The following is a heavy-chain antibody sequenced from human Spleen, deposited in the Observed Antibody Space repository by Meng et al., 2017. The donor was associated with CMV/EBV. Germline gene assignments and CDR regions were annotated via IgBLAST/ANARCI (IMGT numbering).Heavy chain of an antibody. CDR3: ARALSGSSGWSGFDY. V-gene: IGHV1-69*10. J-gene: IGHJ4*02. CDR1: GGTFNNYP. D-gene: IGHD6-19*01. Sequence: SVKVSCKSSGGTFNNYPISWVRLAPGQGLEWLGGIIPILAKANYAQKFQGRVSITADKSTSTAYMELSSLRSEDTAVYYCARALSGSSGWSGFDYWGQGTLVTVSS. CDR2: IIPILAKA.